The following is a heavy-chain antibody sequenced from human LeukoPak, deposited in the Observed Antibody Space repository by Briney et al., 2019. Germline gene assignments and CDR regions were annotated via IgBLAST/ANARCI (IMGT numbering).Heavy chain of an antibody. CDR2: ISGSGGST. D-gene: IGHD6-19*01. CDR1: GFTFDDYG. V-gene: IGHV3-23*01. CDR3: AKRIAEAGGYYFDY. Sequence: GGSLRLSCAASGFTFDDYGMSWVRQAPGKGLEWVSAISGSGGSTYYADSVKGRFTISRDNSKNTLYLQMNSLRAEDTAVYYCAKRIAEAGGYYFDYWGQGTLVTVSS. J-gene: IGHJ4*02.